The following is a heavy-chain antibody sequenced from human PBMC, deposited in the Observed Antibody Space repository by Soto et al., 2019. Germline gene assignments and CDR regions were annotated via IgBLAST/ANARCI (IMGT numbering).Heavy chain of an antibody. Sequence: GASVKVSCKASGHTFTSYGISWVRQAPGQGLEWMGWISAYNGNTNYAQKLQGRVTMTTDTSTSTAYMELRSLRSDDTAVYYCARVRPAAKKNWFDPWGQGTLVTVSS. D-gene: IGHD2-2*01. CDR3: ARVRPAAKKNWFDP. CDR2: ISAYNGNT. CDR1: GHTFTSYG. V-gene: IGHV1-18*01. J-gene: IGHJ5*02.